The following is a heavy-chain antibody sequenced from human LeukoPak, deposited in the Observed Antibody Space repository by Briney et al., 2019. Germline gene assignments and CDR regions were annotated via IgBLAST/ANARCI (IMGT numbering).Heavy chain of an antibody. CDR1: GFTFSSYA. J-gene: IGHJ4*02. V-gene: IGHV3-30*01. Sequence: GGSLRLSCAASGFTFSSYAMHWVRQAPGKGLEWVAVISYDGSNKYYADSVKGRFTISRDNSKNTLYLQMNSLRAEDTAVYYCARGLGRIVGATADKDYWGQGTLVTVSS. CDR3: ARGLGRIVGATADKDY. CDR2: ISYDGSNK. D-gene: IGHD1-26*01.